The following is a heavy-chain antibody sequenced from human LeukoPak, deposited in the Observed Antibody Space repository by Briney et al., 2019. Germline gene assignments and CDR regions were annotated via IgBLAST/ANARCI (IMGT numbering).Heavy chain of an antibody. D-gene: IGHD3-16*02. CDR1: GFTFSIYA. J-gene: IGHJ4*02. CDR2: IKSKTDGGTT. Sequence: PGGSLRLSCAASGFTFSIYAMSWVRQAPGKGLEWVGRIKSKTDGGTTDYAAPVKGRFTISRDDSKNTLYLQLNSLKTEDTAVYYCTSSSSDYVWGSYRPFDYWGQGTLVTVSS. V-gene: IGHV3-15*01. CDR3: TSSSSDYVWGSYRPFDY.